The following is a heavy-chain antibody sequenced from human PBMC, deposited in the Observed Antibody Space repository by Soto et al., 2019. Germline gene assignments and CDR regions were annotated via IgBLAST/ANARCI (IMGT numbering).Heavy chain of an antibody. CDR2: IYHSGST. Sequence: SETLSLTCAPSGGSISSGGSSWRWIRQPPGKGLEWIGYIYHSGSTYYNPSLKSRVTISVDRSKNQFSLKLSSVTAADTAVYYCARAGGLGAVAADYWGQGTLVSVSS. CDR1: GGSISSGGSS. V-gene: IGHV4-30-2*01. J-gene: IGHJ4*02. CDR3: ARAGGLGAVAADY. D-gene: IGHD6-19*01.